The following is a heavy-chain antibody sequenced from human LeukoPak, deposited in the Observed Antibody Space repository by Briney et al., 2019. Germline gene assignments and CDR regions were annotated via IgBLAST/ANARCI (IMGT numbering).Heavy chain of an antibody. J-gene: IGHJ6*03. CDR3: AYCIGNIHYYIDV. CDR2: IYTSGST. CDR1: GGSFDSNY. D-gene: IGHD1/OR15-1a*01. Sequence: SETLSLTCPVSGGSFDSNYWSWIRQPPGKGLEWIGYIYTSGSTNFNPSLRSRVAMCIDSNRNQCALKVHSVTAADTAVYYCAYCIGNIHYYIDVWGKGTTVIVSS. V-gene: IGHV4-4*08.